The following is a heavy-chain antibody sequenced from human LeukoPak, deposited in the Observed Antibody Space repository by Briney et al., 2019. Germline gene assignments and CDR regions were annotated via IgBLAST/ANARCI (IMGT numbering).Heavy chain of an antibody. CDR2: ISGSGGST. Sequence: GGSLRLSCAASGFTFSSYAMSWVRQAPGKGLEWVSCISGSGGSTYYADSVKGRFTISRDNSKNTLYLQMNSLRAEDTAVYYCAKLPIVVVVAATWWFDPWGQGTLVTVSS. V-gene: IGHV3-23*01. D-gene: IGHD2-15*01. CDR1: GFTFSSYA. CDR3: AKLPIVVVVAATWWFDP. J-gene: IGHJ5*02.